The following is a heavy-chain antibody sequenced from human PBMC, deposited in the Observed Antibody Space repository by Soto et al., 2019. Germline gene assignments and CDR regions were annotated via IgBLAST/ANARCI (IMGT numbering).Heavy chain of an antibody. D-gene: IGHD3-22*01. Sequence: GGSLRLSCAASGFTFSSYAMSWVRQAPGKGLEWVSAISGSGGSTYYADSVKGRFTISRDNSKNTLYLQMNSLRAEDTAVYYCAKDPGAGTIIPYYFDYWGQGTLVTVSS. V-gene: IGHV3-23*01. CDR1: GFTFSSYA. CDR3: AKDPGAGTIIPYYFDY. J-gene: IGHJ4*02. CDR2: ISGSGGST.